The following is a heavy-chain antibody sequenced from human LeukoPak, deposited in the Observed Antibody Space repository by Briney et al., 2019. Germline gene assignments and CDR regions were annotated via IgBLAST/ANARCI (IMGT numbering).Heavy chain of an antibody. V-gene: IGHV3-48*03. CDR1: GFTFSSYE. Sequence: GGSLRLSCAASGFTFSSYEMNWVSQAPGKGLEWVSYISSSGSTIYYADSVRGRFTISRDNTKNSLYLQMDSLRAEDTAVYFCVRDLGHSRHYFEYWGQGALVTVSS. D-gene: IGHD7-27*01. CDR2: ISSSGSTI. J-gene: IGHJ4*02. CDR3: VRDLGHSRHYFEY.